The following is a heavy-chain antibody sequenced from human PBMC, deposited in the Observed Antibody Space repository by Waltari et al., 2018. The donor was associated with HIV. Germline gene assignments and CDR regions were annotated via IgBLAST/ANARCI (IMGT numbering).Heavy chain of an antibody. CDR3: ARGQDAILNGKYYFDGMDV. CDR2: MKQYGSA. CDR1: GGSPRGTY. D-gene: IGHD3-9*01. Sequence: QVQLQQWGTELLRPSETLSLTCAVYGGSPRGTYWTWVRRTPQRGLEGIGEMKQYGSARYHPPLRSRAAIALDTSKNQFSLKMTSVTAADTGVYFCARGQDAILNGKYYFDGMDVWGQGTTVIVSS. V-gene: IGHV4-34*01. J-gene: IGHJ6*02.